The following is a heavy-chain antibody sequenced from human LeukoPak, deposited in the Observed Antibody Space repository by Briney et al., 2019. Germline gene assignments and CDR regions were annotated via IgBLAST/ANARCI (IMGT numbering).Heavy chain of an antibody. J-gene: IGHJ4*02. CDR2: MYYSGST. D-gene: IGHD3-22*01. CDR1: GASISSRSYY. CDR3: ARLEDSGGYRFDY. Sequence: KPSETLSLTCTVSGASISSRSYYWGWIRQSPGKGLEWIGNMYYSGSTHYSPSLNSRVTISRQTPKNQVSLKLSSVTAADSAVYYCARLEDSGGYRFDYWGQGALVTVSS. V-gene: IGHV4-39*01.